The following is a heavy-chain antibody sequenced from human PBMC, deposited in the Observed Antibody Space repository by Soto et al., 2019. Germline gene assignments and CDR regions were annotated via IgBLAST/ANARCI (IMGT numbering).Heavy chain of an antibody. CDR1: GFTFRSYA. D-gene: IGHD5-12*01. J-gene: IGHJ4*02. Sequence: QVQPVESGGGVVQPGRSLRLSCVVSGFTFRSYAMHWVRQAPGKGLEWVAVISNDGNNNYHADSVKGRFTISRDNSKNTLYLDMDSLRAEDTALYYCSRFVGYGGSEYYFDNWGQGIQVIVST. CDR2: ISNDGNNN. V-gene: IGHV3-30-3*02. CDR3: SRFVGYGGSEYYFDN.